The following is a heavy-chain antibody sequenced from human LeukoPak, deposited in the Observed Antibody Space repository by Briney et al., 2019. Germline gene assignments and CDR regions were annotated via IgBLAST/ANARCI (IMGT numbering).Heavy chain of an antibody. J-gene: IGHJ4*02. CDR3: VRGVNPGSYCFDY. Sequence: GGSLRLSCAASGFTFSSYSMSWVRQAPGKGLEWVSSISGDSTYIYYADSVKGRFTISRDNAKNSLFLQMNSLRAEDTAVYQCVRGVNPGSYCFDYWGQGTLVTVSS. CDR1: GFTFSSYS. D-gene: IGHD1-26*01. CDR2: ISGDSTYI. V-gene: IGHV3-21*01.